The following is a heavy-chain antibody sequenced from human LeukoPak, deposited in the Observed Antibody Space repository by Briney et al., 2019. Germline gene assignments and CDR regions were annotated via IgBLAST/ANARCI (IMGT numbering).Heavy chain of an antibody. CDR1: GFTFSSYG. CDR3: AKSGTTSSWSPRVKTYFDY. J-gene: IGHJ4*02. CDR2: LSYDGSNR. D-gene: IGHD6-13*01. Sequence: GGSLRLSCAASGFTFSSYGMHWVRQAPGKGLEWVAVLSYDGSNRYYADSVKGRFTISRDNSKNTLYMGMNSLKPEDTAVYYCAKSGTTSSWSPRVKTYFDYWGQGTLVTVSS. V-gene: IGHV3-30*18.